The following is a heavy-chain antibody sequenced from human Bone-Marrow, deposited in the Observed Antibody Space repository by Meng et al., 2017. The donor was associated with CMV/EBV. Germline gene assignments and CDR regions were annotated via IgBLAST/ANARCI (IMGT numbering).Heavy chain of an antibody. CDR1: GVSVSSGSYY. J-gene: IGHJ5*02. V-gene: IGHV4-61*01. D-gene: IGHD3-3*01. CDR3: ARALKLKSYDFWSGYYTDWFDP. Sequence: GSLRLSCTVSGVSVSSGSYYWSWIRQPPGKGLEWIGYIYYSGSTNYNPSLKSRVTISVDTSKNHFSLKLSSVTAADTAVYYCARALKLKSYDFWSGYYTDWFDPWGQGTLVTVSS. CDR2: IYYSGST.